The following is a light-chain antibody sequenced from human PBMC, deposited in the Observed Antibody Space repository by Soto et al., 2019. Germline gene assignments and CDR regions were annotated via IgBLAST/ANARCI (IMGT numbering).Light chain of an antibody. Sequence: EIVLTQSPATLSLSPGERATLSCRASQSVTTYLAWYQQIPGQAPMLLIYDASNRATGIPARFSGSGSVTDCTLTISSLEPEDFAVYYCHQCAYWGLTCGGGTKVEIK. V-gene: IGKV3-11*01. CDR3: HQCAYWGLT. CDR2: DAS. CDR1: QSVTTY. J-gene: IGKJ4*01.